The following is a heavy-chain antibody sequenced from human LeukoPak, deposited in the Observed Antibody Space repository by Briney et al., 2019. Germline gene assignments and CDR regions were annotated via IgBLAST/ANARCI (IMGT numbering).Heavy chain of an antibody. J-gene: IGHJ6*02. V-gene: IGHV3-21*01. CDR3: ARDSSMVRGVITLENYGMDV. D-gene: IGHD3-10*01. CDR2: ISSSSSYI. CDR1: GFTFSSYS. Sequence: GGSLRLSCAASGFTFSSYSMNWVRQAPGKGLEWVSSISSSSSYIYYADSVKGRFTISRDNAKNSLYLQMNSLRAEDTAVYYCARDSSMVRGVITLENYGMDVWGQGTTVTVSS.